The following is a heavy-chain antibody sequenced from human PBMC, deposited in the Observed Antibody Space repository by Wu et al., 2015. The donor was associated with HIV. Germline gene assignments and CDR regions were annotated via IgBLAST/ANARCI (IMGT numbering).Heavy chain of an antibody. CDR1: GGTFSNHA. Sequence: QVQLVQSGAEVKKPGSSVKVSCKTSGGTFSNHAVSWVRQAPGQGLEWMGRIIPMFGTANYAQKFQGRVTITADEFTSTSYMELNSLRSEDTAVYYCARGTYFYDSSGTKDWYFDLVGPWPPGHC. V-gene: IGHV1-69*13. J-gene: IGHJ2*01. CDR3: ARGTYFYDSSGTKDWYFDL. D-gene: IGHD3-22*01. CDR2: IIPMFGTA.